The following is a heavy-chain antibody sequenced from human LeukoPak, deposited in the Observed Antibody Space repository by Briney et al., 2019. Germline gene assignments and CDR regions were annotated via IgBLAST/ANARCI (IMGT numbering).Heavy chain of an antibody. D-gene: IGHD3-10*01. CDR1: GLMFSIYW. J-gene: IGHJ4*02. V-gene: IGHV3-7*05. CDR3: ARVGSGSYLYFFDY. CDR2: INQDGSEK. Sequence: GGSQRLFCAPSGLMFSIYWTSWVRHAPGEGLEWLTYINQDGSEKYYVDSVMGRFTISRDNAKNSLYLQMNSLRAEDTAVYYCARVGSGSYLYFFDYWGQGTLVTVSS.